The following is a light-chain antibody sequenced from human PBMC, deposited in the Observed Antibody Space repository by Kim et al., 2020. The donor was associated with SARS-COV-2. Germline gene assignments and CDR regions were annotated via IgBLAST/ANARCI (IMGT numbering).Light chain of an antibody. CDR3: NSRDTSHFVI. CDR2: GKN. Sequence: SSELTQDPAMSVALGQTVRITCQGDSLRKYYATWYQQKPGQAPVLLIYGKNNRPSGIPDRFSGSSSGNTASLTISGAQAEDEADYYCNSRDTSHFVIFGGGTQLTVL. CDR1: SLRKYY. J-gene: IGLJ2*01. V-gene: IGLV3-19*01.